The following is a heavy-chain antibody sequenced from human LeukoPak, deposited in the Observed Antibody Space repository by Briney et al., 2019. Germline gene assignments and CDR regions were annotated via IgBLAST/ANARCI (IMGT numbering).Heavy chain of an antibody. J-gene: IGHJ3*02. CDR3: ASKGSTLFDI. CDR1: GFTFSSYW. D-gene: IGHD2-2*01. V-gene: IGHV3-74*01. CDR2: INTDGSST. Sequence: PGGSLRLSCAASGFTFSSYWMHWVRQAPGKGLVWVSRINTDGSSTNYADSVKGRFTISRDNAKNTLFLQMNSLRAEDTAVYYCASKGSTLFDIWGQGTMVTVS.